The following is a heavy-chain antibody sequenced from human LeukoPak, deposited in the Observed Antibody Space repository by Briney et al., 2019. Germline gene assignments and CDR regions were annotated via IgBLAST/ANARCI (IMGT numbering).Heavy chain of an antibody. V-gene: IGHV3-30*18. Sequence: GRSLRLSCAASGFTFSSYGIRWVRQAPGKGLEWVAVISYDGSNKYYADSVKGRFTISRDNSKNTLYLQMNSLRAEDTAVYYCAKTYDSSGYHYWGQGTLVTVSS. D-gene: IGHD3-22*01. J-gene: IGHJ4*02. CDR3: AKTYDSSGYHY. CDR1: GFTFSSYG. CDR2: ISYDGSNK.